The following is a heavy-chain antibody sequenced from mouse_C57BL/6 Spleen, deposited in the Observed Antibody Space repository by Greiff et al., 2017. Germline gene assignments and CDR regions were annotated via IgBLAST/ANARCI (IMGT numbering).Heavy chain of an antibody. CDR2: ISDGGSYT. V-gene: IGHV5-4*01. CDR3: ASTTTVVYYFDY. Sequence: EVLLVESGGGLVKPGGSLKLSCAASGFTFSSYAMSWVRQTPEKRLEWVATISDGGSYTYYPDNVKGRFTISRDNAKNNLYLQMSHLKSADKSMYYCASTTTVVYYFDYWGQGTTLTVSS. J-gene: IGHJ2*01. D-gene: IGHD1-1*01. CDR1: GFTFSSYA.